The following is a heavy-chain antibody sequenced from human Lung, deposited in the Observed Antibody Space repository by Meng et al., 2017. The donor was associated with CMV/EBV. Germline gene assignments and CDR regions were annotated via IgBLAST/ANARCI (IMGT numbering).Heavy chain of an antibody. CDR1: DGSISTYY. J-gene: IGHJ1*01. Sequence: SXTXSLTCIASDGSISTYYWSWVRQSPVKGLESIGYIYKTGVTNYNPSLKGRATMSLDTSKNQFSLRLTSLTAADTAVYYCAKTARIPTDWSQGTLVTVSS. CDR3: AKTARIPTD. CDR2: IYKTGVT. D-gene: IGHD2-21*01. V-gene: IGHV4-59*01.